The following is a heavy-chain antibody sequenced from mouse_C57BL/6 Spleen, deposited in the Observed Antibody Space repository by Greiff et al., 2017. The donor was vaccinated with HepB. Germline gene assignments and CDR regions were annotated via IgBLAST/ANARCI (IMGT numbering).Heavy chain of an antibody. V-gene: IGHV1-42*01. J-gene: IGHJ3*01. D-gene: IGHD1-1*01. CDR2: INPSTGGT. CDR1: GYSFTGYY. CDR3: ARWGSSYSLFAY. Sequence: VQLKESGPELVKPGASVKISCKASGYSFTGYYMNWVKQSPEKSLEWIGEINPSTGGTTYNQKFKAKATLTVDKSSSTAYMQLKSLTSEDSAVYYCARWGSSYSLFAYWGQGTLVTVSA.